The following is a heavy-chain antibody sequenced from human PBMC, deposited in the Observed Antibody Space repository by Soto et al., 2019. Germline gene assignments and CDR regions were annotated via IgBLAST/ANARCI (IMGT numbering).Heavy chain of an antibody. CDR2: IYPTGKT. V-gene: IGHV4-30-2*01. CDR1: GGSISSGGYS. J-gene: IGHJ6*02. D-gene: IGHD2-15*01. Sequence: PSETLSLTCAVAGGSISSGGYSGSWIRQTPGKGLEWIGYIYPTGKTYYNPSLENRVTISIDTSKNQFSLQLTSVTAADTAVYYGARAPPGSAPPRRVWRHGTTVTVS. CDR3: ARAPPGSAPPRRV.